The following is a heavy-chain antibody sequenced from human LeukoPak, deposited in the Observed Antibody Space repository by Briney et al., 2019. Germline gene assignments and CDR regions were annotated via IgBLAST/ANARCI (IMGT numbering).Heavy chain of an antibody. CDR3: ASLPADYYGSGSYTDY. D-gene: IGHD3-10*01. V-gene: IGHV1-24*01. CDR1: GYTLTELS. Sequence: ASVKVSCKVSGYTLTELSMHWVRQAPGKGLEWMGGFDPEDGETIYAQKFQGRVTMTEDTSTDTAYMELSSLRSEDTAVYYCASLPADYYGSGSYTDYWGQGTLVTVSS. J-gene: IGHJ4*02. CDR2: FDPEDGET.